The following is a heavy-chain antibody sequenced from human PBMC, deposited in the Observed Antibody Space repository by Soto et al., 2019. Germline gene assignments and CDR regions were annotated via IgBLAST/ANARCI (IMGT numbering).Heavy chain of an antibody. CDR3: ARAGIISSGWYDSVDD. V-gene: IGHV4-31*03. J-gene: IGHJ4*02. D-gene: IGHD6-19*01. Sequence: QVQLQESGPGLVKPSQTLSLTCTVSGGSISSGGYYWSWIRQHPGKGLEWIGYIYYSGSTYYNPYLKSRVTISVDTSKNPFSLKLSSVTAADTAVYYCARAGIISSGWYDSVDDWGQGTLVTVSS. CDR2: IYYSGST. CDR1: GGSISSGGYY.